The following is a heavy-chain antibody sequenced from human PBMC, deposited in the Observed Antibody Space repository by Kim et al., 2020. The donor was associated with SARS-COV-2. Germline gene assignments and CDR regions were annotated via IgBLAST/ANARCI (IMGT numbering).Heavy chain of an antibody. CDR2: ISYDGSNK. CDR3: AKDGRGAFDI. V-gene: IGHV3-30*18. CDR1: GFTFSSYG. Sequence: GGSLRLSCAASGFTFSSYGMHWVRQAPGKGLEWVAVISYDGSNKYYADSVKGRFTISRDNSKNTLYLQMNSLRAEDTAEYYCAKDGRGAFDIWGQGTMVTVSS. D-gene: IGHD1-1*01. J-gene: IGHJ3*02.